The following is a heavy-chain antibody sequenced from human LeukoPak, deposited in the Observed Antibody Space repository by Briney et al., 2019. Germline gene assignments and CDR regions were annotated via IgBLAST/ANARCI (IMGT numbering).Heavy chain of an antibody. V-gene: IGHV1-46*01. CDR2: ISPSGGST. CDR1: GYTFTSYH. D-gene: IGHD3-10*02. J-gene: IGHJ1*01. Sequence: ASVKVSCKASGYTFTSYHIHWVRQAPGQGLEWMGIISPSGGSTSYPQKFQDRVTMTRDTSTSTVYMELSSLKSDDTAIYYCARGVFGELEKLMFQHWGQGTLVTVSS. CDR3: ARGVFGELEKLMFQH.